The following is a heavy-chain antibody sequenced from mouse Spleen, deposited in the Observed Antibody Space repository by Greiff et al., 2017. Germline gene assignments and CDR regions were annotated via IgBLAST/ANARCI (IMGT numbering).Heavy chain of an antibody. Sequence: EVQGVESGGGLVQPGGSLKLSGAASGFEFSRYWMSWVRQAPGKGLEWIGEINPDSSTINYTPSLKDKFIISRDNAKNTLYLQMSKVRSEDTALYYCASFYYDYLRYFDYWGQGTTLTVSS. J-gene: IGHJ2*01. D-gene: IGHD2-4*01. CDR2: INPDSSTI. CDR3: ASFYYDYLRYFDY. CDR1: GFEFSRYW. V-gene: IGHV4-1*02.